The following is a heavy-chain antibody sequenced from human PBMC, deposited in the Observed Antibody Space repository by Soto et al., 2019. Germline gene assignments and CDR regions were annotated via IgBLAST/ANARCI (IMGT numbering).Heavy chain of an antibody. CDR3: AKGYSFGFEF. CDR2: TSGSGVST. J-gene: IGHJ4*02. D-gene: IGHD4-4*01. Sequence: PXGSLRLSCAASGXTFSNFAISWVRQAPGKGLELVSATSGSGVSTFYADSVKGRFTISRDNSKNTVSMKMSSLRAEDTAIYYFAKGYSFGFEFWGQGILGTVSS. CDR1: GXTFSNFA. V-gene: IGHV3-23*01.